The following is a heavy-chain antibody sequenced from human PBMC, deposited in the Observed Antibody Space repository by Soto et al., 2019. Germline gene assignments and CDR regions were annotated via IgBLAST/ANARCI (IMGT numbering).Heavy chain of an antibody. Sequence: QVQLQESGPGLVKPSETLSLTCTVSGGSVSSGSYYWSWIRQPPGKGLEWIGYIYYSGSTNYNPSLTSPATSSVDTSKNQFSRKLSSVTAADTAVYYCARGIEGWSPGRYYYGMAVWGQGTTVTVSS. CDR3: ARGIEGWSPGRYYYGMAV. J-gene: IGHJ6*02. D-gene: IGHD6-19*01. CDR2: IYYSGST. V-gene: IGHV4-61*01. CDR1: GGSVSSGSYY.